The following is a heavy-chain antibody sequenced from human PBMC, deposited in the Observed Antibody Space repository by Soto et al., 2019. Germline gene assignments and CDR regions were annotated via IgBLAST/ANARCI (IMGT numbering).Heavy chain of an antibody. Sequence: ASVKVSCKASGYTLTSYYVRWVRQAPGQGLEWMGIINPSGGSTSYAQKFQGRVTMTRDTSTSTVYMELSSLRSEDTAVYYCARSDGIPSNWFDPWGQGTLLTRLL. D-gene: IGHD5-18*01. V-gene: IGHV1-46*01. CDR1: GYTLTSYY. CDR3: ARSDGIPSNWFDP. J-gene: IGHJ5*02. CDR2: INPSGGST.